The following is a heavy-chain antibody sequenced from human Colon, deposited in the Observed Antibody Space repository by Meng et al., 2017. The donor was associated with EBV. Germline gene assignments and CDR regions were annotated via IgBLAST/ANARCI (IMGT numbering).Heavy chain of an antibody. CDR3: ARGTPFDY. CDR2: VYYLGGT. Sequence: LPLQDEGPGLVPPSGTLSLTCTVSGASINKADYHWGWIRQPPGKGLEWIGTVYYLGGTLYNPSLDSRLTISIDTSKNQFSLKLTSATAADTAIYYCARGTPFDYWGQGTLVTVSS. J-gene: IGHJ4*02. CDR1: GASINKADYH. V-gene: IGHV4-39*07. D-gene: IGHD2-15*01.